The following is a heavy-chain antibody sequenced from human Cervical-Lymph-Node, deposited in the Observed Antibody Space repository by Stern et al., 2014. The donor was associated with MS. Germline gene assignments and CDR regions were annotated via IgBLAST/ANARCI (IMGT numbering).Heavy chain of an antibody. J-gene: IGHJ4*02. CDR1: CGSISSGSHH. CDR3: ACGPVGAPFED. CDR2: IFSSGSP. D-gene: IGHD1-26*01. V-gene: IGHV4-61*02. Sequence: VQLVESGPGLVKPSQTLSLTCAVSCGSISSGSHHWSWIRQPAGKGLEWIGRIFSSGSPNSFPSRKSRVPISLDPSRNQFSLKLTSVTAADTAVYYCACGPVGAPFEDWGQGALVTVSS.